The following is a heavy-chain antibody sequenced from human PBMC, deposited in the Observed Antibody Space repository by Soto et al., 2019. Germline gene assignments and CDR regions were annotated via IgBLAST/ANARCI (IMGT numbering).Heavy chain of an antibody. J-gene: IGHJ4*02. CDR1: GFSLTKSGVG. CDR2: IYWNDDK. D-gene: IGHD2-21*01. V-gene: IGHV2-5*01. Sequence: QITLKESGPTLVKPTQTLTLTCTFSGFSLTKSGVGVGWIRQPPGKALEWLALIYWNDDKDYSPSLQDRLTITKDTSKNQVVLTVANMDPLDTATYYCVHPPLLPRYRGQGTLVTVSS. CDR3: VHPPLLPRY.